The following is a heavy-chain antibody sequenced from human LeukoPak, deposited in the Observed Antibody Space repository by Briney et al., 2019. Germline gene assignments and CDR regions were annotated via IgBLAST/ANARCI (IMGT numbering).Heavy chain of an antibody. CDR3: AREETYDYGDYHIFWGHIFDY. CDR2: IYHSGST. D-gene: IGHD4-17*01. Sequence: PSETLSLTCTVSGYSISSGYYWGWIRQPPGRGLEWIGSIYHSGSTYYNPSLKSRVTISVDTSKNQFSLKLSSVTAADTAVYYCAREETYDYGDYHIFWGHIFDYWGQGALVTVSS. V-gene: IGHV4-38-2*02. CDR1: GYSISSGYY. J-gene: IGHJ4*02.